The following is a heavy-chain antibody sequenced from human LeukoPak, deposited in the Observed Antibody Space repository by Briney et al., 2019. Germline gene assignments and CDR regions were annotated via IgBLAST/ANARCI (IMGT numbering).Heavy chain of an antibody. CDR3: AREGYDSSYYYYLDY. V-gene: IGHV4-31*03. Sequence: SETLSLTCTVSGGSISSGDYYWSWIRQHPGKGLEWMGNIYYSGGTYYNPSLKSRVTISVDTSKSQFSLKLSSVTAADTAVYYCAREGYDSSYYYYLDYWGQGTLVTVSS. D-gene: IGHD3-22*01. CDR1: GGSISSGDYY. J-gene: IGHJ4*02. CDR2: IYYSGGT.